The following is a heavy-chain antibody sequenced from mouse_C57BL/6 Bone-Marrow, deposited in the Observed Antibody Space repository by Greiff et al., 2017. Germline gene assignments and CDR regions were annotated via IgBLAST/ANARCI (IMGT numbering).Heavy chain of an antibody. J-gene: IGHJ4*01. Sequence: VQLKQSGPELVKPGASVKISCKASGYTFTDYYMNWVKQSHGQSLEWIGDINPNNGGTSYNQKFKGKATLTVDKSSSTAYMELRSLTSEDSAVYYCAREGVYYEAMDYWGQGTSVTVSS. V-gene: IGHV1-26*01. CDR3: AREGVYYEAMDY. CDR2: INPNNGGT. CDR1: GYTFTDYY. D-gene: IGHD2-4*01.